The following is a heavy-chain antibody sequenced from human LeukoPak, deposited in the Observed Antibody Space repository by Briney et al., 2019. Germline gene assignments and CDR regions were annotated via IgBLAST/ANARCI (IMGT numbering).Heavy chain of an antibody. V-gene: IGHV4-38-2*02. D-gene: IGHD6-13*01. CDR2: IYHSGST. J-gene: IGHJ4*02. CDR1: GFSISNGHY. CDR3: AGHVSAAAGGR. Sequence: SETLSLTCTVSGFSISNGHYWGWVRQPPGKGLEWIGSIYHSGSTNYNPSLKSRVTISLDTSKNQFSLKLNSMTAADTAVYCCAGHVSAAAGGRWGQGTLVTVSP.